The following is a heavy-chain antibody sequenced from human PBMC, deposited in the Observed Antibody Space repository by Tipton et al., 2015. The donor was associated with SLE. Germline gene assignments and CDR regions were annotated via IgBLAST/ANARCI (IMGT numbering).Heavy chain of an antibody. V-gene: IGHV3-9*01. CDR1: GFTFDNYA. J-gene: IGHJ3*02. D-gene: IGHD2-2*01. Sequence: RSLRLSCAASGFTFGSGFTFDNYAMYWVRQVPGKGLEWVSGITWNSDKVDYAESVKGRFTISSDNAKDSLYLQMNSLRSEDTALYYCAKSIVVSGAIEEVSDIWGQGTMVTVSS. CDR2: ITWNSDKV. CDR3: AKSIVVSGAIEEVSDI.